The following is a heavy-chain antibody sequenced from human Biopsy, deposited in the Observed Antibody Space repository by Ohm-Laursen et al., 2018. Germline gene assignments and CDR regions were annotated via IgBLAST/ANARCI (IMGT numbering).Heavy chain of an antibody. J-gene: IGHJ2*01. Sequence: PSQTLSLTCAVSGDSISSYYWSWIRQSPGKGLEWIGYVYYTGSTGYNPSLQSRVTISVDTSKNHFSLRLRSVTPADTAIYYCARDRGYYSDRTVPGYFDLWGRGTLVTVSS. CDR1: GDSISSYY. CDR2: VYYTGST. V-gene: IGHV4-59*01. D-gene: IGHD3-22*01. CDR3: ARDRGYYSDRTVPGYFDL.